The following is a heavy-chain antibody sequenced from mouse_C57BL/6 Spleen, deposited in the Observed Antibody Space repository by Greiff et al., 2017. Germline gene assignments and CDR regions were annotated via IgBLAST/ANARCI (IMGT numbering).Heavy chain of an antibody. CDR2: ISDGGSYT. D-gene: IGHD2-12*01. V-gene: IGHV5-4*01. CDR1: GFTFSSYA. J-gene: IGHJ4*01. CDR3: ARDRDYSLYYYAMDY. Sequence: EVQVVESGGGLVKPGGSLKLSCAASGFTFSSYAMSWVRQTPEKRLEWVASISDGGSYTYYPDNVKGRFTISRDNAKNNLYLQMSHLKSEDTAMYYCARDRDYSLYYYAMDYWGQGTSVTVSS.